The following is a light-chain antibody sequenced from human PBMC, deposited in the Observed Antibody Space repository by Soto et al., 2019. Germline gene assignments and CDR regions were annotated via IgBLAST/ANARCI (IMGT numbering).Light chain of an antibody. CDR3: CSYTSSSTFVV. Sequence: QSALTQPASVSGSPGQSITISCTGTSSDVGGYNYVSWYQQHPGKAPKLMIYDVSNRPSGVSNRFSCSKSGNTASLTISVLQHEDEAAYYCCSYTSSSTFVVFGGGTKLTVL. J-gene: IGLJ2*01. V-gene: IGLV2-14*03. CDR2: DVS. CDR1: SSDVGGYNY.